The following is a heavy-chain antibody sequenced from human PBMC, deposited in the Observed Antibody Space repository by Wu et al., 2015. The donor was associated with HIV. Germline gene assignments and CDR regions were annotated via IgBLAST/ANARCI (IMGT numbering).Heavy chain of an antibody. J-gene: IGHJ4*02. Sequence: QVQLVQSGAEVKKPGASVRVSCKTSGYSFTGHFLHWVRQAPGQGLEWMGKINPSSGVTDFAQKFQDRLTVTRDISTTTVHMELNRLRSDDTAVYYCARDGIISTGLFHWGQGTLVTVSS. CDR1: GYSFTGHF. CDR2: INPSSGVT. D-gene: IGHD3-9*01. CDR3: ARDGIISTGLFH. V-gene: IGHV1-2*02.